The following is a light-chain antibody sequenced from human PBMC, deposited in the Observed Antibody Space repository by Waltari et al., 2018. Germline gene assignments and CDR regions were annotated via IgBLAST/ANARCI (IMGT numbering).Light chain of an antibody. CDR2: YDD. Sequence: QSVLTQPPSVSEAPRQRVPISCSGSSSNIGNNAVNWYQQLPGKAPKLLIYYDDLLPSGVSDRFSGSKSGTSASLAISGLQSEDEADYYCAAWDDSLNVVVFGGGTKLTVL. CDR1: SSNIGNNA. J-gene: IGLJ2*01. CDR3: AAWDDSLNVVV. V-gene: IGLV1-36*01.